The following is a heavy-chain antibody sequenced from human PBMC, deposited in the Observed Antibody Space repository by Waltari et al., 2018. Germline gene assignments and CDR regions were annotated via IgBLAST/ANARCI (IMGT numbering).Heavy chain of an antibody. V-gene: IGHV1-8*01. Sequence: QVQLVQSGAEVKKPGASVKVSCKASGYTFTSYDINWVRQATGQGLEWMGWMNPNSGNTGYAQKFQGRVTMTRNTSISTAYMELSSLRSEDTAVYYCARSPNYGDYGGDAFDIWGQGTMVTVSS. CDR2: MNPNSGNT. D-gene: IGHD4-17*01. CDR3: ARSPNYGDYGGDAFDI. J-gene: IGHJ3*02. CDR1: GYTFTSYD.